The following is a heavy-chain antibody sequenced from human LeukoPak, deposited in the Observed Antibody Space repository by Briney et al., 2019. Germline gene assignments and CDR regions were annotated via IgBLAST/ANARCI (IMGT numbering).Heavy chain of an antibody. V-gene: IGHV1-18*01. J-gene: IGHJ4*02. D-gene: IGHD5-12*01. CDR3: ARGTEHSGYDSGY. CDR1: GYTFTSYG. Sequence: GASVKVSCKASGYTFTSYGISWVRQAPGQGLEWMGWISAYNGNTNYAQKFQGRVTMTRNTSISTAYMELSSLRSEDTAVYYCARGTEHSGYDSGYWGQGTLVTVSS. CDR2: ISAYNGNT.